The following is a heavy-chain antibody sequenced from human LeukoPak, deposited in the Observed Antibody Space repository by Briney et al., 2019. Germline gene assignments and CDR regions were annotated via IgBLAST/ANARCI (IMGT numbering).Heavy chain of an antibody. Sequence: GASVKVSCKASGYTFTGYYMHWVRQAPGQGLEWMGWINPNSGGTNYAQKFQGRVTMTRDTSISTAYMELSRLRSDDTAVYYCASLLSDILTGYYNGPNAFDIWGQGTMVTVSS. D-gene: IGHD3-9*01. J-gene: IGHJ3*02. V-gene: IGHV1-2*02. CDR3: ASLLSDILTGYYNGPNAFDI. CDR1: GYTFTGYY. CDR2: INPNSGGT.